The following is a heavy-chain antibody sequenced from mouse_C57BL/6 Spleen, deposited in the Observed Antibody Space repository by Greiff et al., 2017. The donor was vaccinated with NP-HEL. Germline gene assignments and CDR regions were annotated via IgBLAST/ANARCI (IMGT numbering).Heavy chain of an antibody. J-gene: IGHJ2*01. D-gene: IGHD2-10*01. V-gene: IGHV14-4*01. Sequence: EVKLMESGAELVRPGASVKLSCTASGFNIKDDYMHWVKQRPEQGLEWIGWIDPENGDTEYASKFQGKATITADTSSNTAYLQLSSLTSEDTAVYYCTILLSDYWGQGTTLTVSS. CDR2: IDPENGDT. CDR1: GFNIKDDY. CDR3: TILLSDY.